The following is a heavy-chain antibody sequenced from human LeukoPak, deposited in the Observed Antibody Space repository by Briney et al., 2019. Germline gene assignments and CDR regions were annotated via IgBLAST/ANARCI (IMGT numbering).Heavy chain of an antibody. J-gene: IGHJ4*02. D-gene: IGHD3-22*01. Sequence: GGSLRLSCAASGFTVSSNYMSWVRQAPGKGLEWASVIYSGGSTYYADSVKGRFTISRDNSKNTLHLQMNSLRAEDTAVYYCARGGDSSGYYPFDYWGQGTLVTVSS. V-gene: IGHV3-66*01. CDR2: IYSGGST. CDR1: GFTVSSNY. CDR3: ARGGDSSGYYPFDY.